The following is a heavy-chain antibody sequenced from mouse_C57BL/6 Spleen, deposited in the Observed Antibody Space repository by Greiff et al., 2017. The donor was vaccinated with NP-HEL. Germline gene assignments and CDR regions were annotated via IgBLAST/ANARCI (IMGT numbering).Heavy chain of an antibody. D-gene: IGHD1-1*01. J-gene: IGHJ3*01. Sequence: QVQLQQSGAELVKPGASVKMSCKASGYTFTSYWITWVKQRPGQGLEWIGDIYPGSGSTNYNEKFKSKATLTVDTSSSTAYMQLSSLTSEDSAVYYCARLGDNYGSSPAWFAYWGQGTLVTVSA. CDR3: ARLGDNYGSSPAWFAY. CDR2: IYPGSGST. CDR1: GYTFTSYW. V-gene: IGHV1-55*01.